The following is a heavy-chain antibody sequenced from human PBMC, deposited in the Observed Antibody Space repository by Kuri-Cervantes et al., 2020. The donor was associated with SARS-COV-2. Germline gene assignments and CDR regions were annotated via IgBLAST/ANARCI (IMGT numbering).Heavy chain of an antibody. Sequence: SETLSLTCTVSGGSISSYYWSWIRQPPGKGLEWIGYIYYSGSTNYNPSLKSRVTISVDTSENQFSLKLSSVTAADTAVYYCARGVVVVPAAVIFFDYWGQGTLVTVSS. CDR1: GGSISSYY. D-gene: IGHD2-2*01. V-gene: IGHV4-59*01. J-gene: IGHJ4*02. CDR2: IYYSGST. CDR3: ARGVVVVPAAVIFFDY.